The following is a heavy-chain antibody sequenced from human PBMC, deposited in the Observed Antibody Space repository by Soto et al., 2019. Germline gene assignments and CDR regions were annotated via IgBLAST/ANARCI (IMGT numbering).Heavy chain of an antibody. Sequence: EVQLVESGGGLVQPGGSLRLSCAASGFTFSNYWMSWVRQAPGKGLEWVANIKQDGSEKYYVDFVKGRFTISRDNAKNSLYLQMNSLGAEDTAVYFCASGLWTFQHWGQGTLVTVSS. J-gene: IGHJ1*01. CDR1: GFTFSNYW. V-gene: IGHV3-7*01. D-gene: IGHD3-10*01. CDR3: ASGLWTFQH. CDR2: IKQDGSEK.